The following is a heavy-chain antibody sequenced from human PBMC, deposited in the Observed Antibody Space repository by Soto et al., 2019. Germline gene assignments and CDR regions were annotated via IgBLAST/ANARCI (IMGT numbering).Heavy chain of an antibody. V-gene: IGHV4-31*11. Sequence: TLSLTCAVSGGSISSGGYSWSWIRQHPGKGLEWIGYNYYSGITYYNPSLKSRVTISQDTSKNQFSLKLSSVTAADTAVYYCARGSSIAGLYYGMDVWGQGTTVTVSS. CDR2: NYYSGIT. CDR3: ARGSSIAGLYYGMDV. D-gene: IGHD6-6*01. CDR1: GGSISSGGYS. J-gene: IGHJ6*02.